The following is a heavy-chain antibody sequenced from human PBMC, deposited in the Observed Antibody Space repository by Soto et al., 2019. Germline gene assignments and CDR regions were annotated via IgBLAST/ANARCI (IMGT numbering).Heavy chain of an antibody. CDR3: ARGLNSGYDYAFDI. Sequence: GGSLRLSCAASGFTFSSYWMSWVRQAPGKGLEWVANIKQDGSEKYYVDSVKGRFTISRDNAKNSLYLQMNSLRAEDTAVYYCARGLNSGYDYAFDIWGQGTMVTVSS. V-gene: IGHV3-7*01. J-gene: IGHJ3*02. CDR1: GFTFSSYW. D-gene: IGHD5-12*01. CDR2: IKQDGSEK.